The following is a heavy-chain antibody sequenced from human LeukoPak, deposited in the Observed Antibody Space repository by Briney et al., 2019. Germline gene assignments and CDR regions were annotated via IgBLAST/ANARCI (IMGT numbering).Heavy chain of an antibody. CDR3: ARGRVRGPFDI. J-gene: IGHJ3*02. V-gene: IGHV4-31*03. CDR1: GGSISIGGYY. Sequence: SETLPLTCTVSGGSISIGGYYLSWIRQHPGKRLEWIGYIYYSGSIYYNPSLKSRVTISVDTSKNQFFLKLSSVTAADTAVYYCARGRVRGPFDIWGKGTMVTVSS. CDR2: IYYSGSI.